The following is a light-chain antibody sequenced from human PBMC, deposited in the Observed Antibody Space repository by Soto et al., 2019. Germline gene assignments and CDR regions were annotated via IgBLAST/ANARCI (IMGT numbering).Light chain of an antibody. Sequence: EIVMTQSPATLSVSPGERATLSCRASQSVSSNLAWYQQKPGQAPRLLIYGASTRATGIPARFSGSGSGTDFTLTINRVEPEDFAVYFCQQYAGSPRTFGQGTKVEIK. J-gene: IGKJ1*01. CDR3: QQYAGSPRT. V-gene: IGKV3-15*01. CDR1: QSVSSN. CDR2: GAS.